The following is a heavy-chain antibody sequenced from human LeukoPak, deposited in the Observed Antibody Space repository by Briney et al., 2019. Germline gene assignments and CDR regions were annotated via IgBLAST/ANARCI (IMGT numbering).Heavy chain of an antibody. Sequence: AGGSLRLSCAASGFTFSSYWMSWVRPPPGKGLEWVANIKQDGSETSYVDSVKGRFTISRDNAKNSLYLQMNSLRADDTAMYSCARSRVRPYFDYWGQGTMVTVSS. CDR3: ARSRVRPYFDY. V-gene: IGHV3-7*01. D-gene: IGHD1-1*01. J-gene: IGHJ4*02. CDR1: GFTFSSYW. CDR2: IKQDGSET.